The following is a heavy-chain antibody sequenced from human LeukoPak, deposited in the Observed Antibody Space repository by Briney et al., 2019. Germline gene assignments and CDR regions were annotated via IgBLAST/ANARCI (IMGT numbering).Heavy chain of an antibody. J-gene: IGHJ3*02. Sequence: SETLSLTCSVSGGSISSYYWSWIRQSPGKGLEWIGYIYYTGATYYNPSLESRVTISIDTSKRQLSLELRSVTAADSAVYFCARDRRESSKPNDAFDIWGRGTMVTVSA. CDR1: GGSISSYY. D-gene: IGHD4-11*01. CDR2: IYYTGAT. CDR3: ARDRRESSKPNDAFDI. V-gene: IGHV4-59*01.